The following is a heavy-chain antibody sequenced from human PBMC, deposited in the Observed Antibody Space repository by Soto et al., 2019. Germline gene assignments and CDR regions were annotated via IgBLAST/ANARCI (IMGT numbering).Heavy chain of an antibody. Sequence: QVQLVQSGAEVKKPGASVKVSCKASGYTFTSYDINWVRQATGQGLEWMGWMNPNSGNTGYAQKFQGRVTMTRNTSISTAYRELSSLRSEDTAVYYCARGYKSLAAAPTDYWGQGTLVTVSS. J-gene: IGHJ4*02. CDR1: GYTFTSYD. V-gene: IGHV1-8*01. D-gene: IGHD6-13*01. CDR2: MNPNSGNT. CDR3: ARGYKSLAAAPTDY.